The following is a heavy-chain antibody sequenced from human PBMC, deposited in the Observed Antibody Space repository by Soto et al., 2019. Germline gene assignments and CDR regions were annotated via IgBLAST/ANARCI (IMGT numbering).Heavy chain of an antibody. D-gene: IGHD2-8*01. CDR3: VRYPNRETAGN. CDR1: ELTFSTSG. J-gene: IGHJ4*02. V-gene: IGHV3-74*01. Sequence: GGSLRLSGAASELTFSTSGMNWCRQAPGKGLVWVSRINPDGSSATYADSVKGRFTISRDNAENTLYLQMNSLEAEDTAVYYCVRYPNRETAGNWGPGTLVTVSS. CDR2: INPDGSSA.